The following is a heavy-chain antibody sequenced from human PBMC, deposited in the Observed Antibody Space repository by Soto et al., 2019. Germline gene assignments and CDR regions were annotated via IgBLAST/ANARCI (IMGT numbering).Heavy chain of an antibody. CDR1: GFTFSSYS. Sequence: GGSLRLSCAASGFTFSSYSMNWVRQAPGKGLEWVSYISSSSSTIYYADSVKGRFTISRDNAKNSLYLQMNSLRDEDTAVYYCARETCSGYYPGCDYYYGMDVWGQGTTVTVSS. J-gene: IGHJ6*02. CDR3: ARETCSGYYPGCDYYYGMDV. D-gene: IGHD3-22*01. CDR2: ISSSSSTI. V-gene: IGHV3-48*02.